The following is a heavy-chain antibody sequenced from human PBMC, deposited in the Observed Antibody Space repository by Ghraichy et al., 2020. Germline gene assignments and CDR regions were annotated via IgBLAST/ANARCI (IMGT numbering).Heavy chain of an antibody. D-gene: IGHD6-6*01. CDR2: INHSGST. J-gene: IGHJ5*02. CDR3: ATGVTPIEYSSSFGWFDP. V-gene: IGHV4-34*01. CDR1: GGSFSGYY. Sequence: SETLSLTCAVYGGSFSGYYWSWIRQPPGKGLEWIGEINHSGSTNYNPSLKSRVTISVDTSKNQFSLKLSSVTAADTAVYYCATGVTPIEYSSSFGWFDPWGQGTLVTISS.